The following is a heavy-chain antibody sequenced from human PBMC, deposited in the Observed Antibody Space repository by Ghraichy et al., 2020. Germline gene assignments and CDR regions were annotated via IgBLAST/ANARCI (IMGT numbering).Heavy chain of an antibody. V-gene: IGHV3-43*01. J-gene: IGHJ6*02. CDR3: AKDDHDYGDYVGYYYYGMDV. CDR2: ISWDGGST. CDR1: GFTFDDYT. D-gene: IGHD4-17*01. Sequence: GESLNISCAASGFTFDDYTMHWVRQAPGKGLEWVSLISWDGGSTYYADSVKGRFTISRDNSKNSLYLQMNSLRTEDTALYYCAKDDHDYGDYVGYYYYGMDVWGQGTTVTVSS.